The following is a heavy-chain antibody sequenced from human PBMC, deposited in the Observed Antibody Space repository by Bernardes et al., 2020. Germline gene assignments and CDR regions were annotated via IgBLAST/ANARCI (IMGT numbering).Heavy chain of an antibody. D-gene: IGHD4-17*01. Sequence: SETLSLTCAVYGGSFSGYYWSWIRQPPGKGLEWIGEINHSGSTNYNPSLKSRVTISVDTSKNQFSLKLSSVTAADTAVYYCARGSTVTPPFDYGGQGTLVTVSS. CDR2: INHSGST. CDR3: ARGSTVTPPFDY. J-gene: IGHJ4*02. CDR1: GGSFSGYY. V-gene: IGHV4-34*01.